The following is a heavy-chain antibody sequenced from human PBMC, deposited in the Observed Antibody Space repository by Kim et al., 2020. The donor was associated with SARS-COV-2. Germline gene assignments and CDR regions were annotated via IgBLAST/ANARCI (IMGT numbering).Heavy chain of an antibody. Sequence: ASVKVSCKASGYTFTSYAMNWVRQAPGQGLEWMGWINTNTGNPTYAQGFTGRFVFSLDTSVSTAYLQISSLKAEDTAVYYCARSPIPPWIQLWLQDNWFDPWGQGTLVTVSS. CDR2: INTNTGNP. CDR3: ARSPIPPWIQLWLQDNWFDP. V-gene: IGHV7-4-1*02. D-gene: IGHD5-18*01. J-gene: IGHJ5*02. CDR1: GYTFTSYA.